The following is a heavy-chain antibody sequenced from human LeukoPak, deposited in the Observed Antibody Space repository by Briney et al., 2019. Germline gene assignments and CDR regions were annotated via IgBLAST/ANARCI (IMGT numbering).Heavy chain of an antibody. CDR3: ARIVEPYGAGSYLDY. D-gene: IGHD3-10*01. CDR2: INTNSGGT. Sequence: GASVKVSCKASGFTFTGYYIHWVRQAPGQGLEWMGWINTNSGGTTYAQKFQGRVTMTRDTSISTAYMEVNRLRSDDTAVYYCARIVEPYGAGSYLDYWGQGTLVIVSS. CDR1: GFTFTGYY. V-gene: IGHV1-2*02. J-gene: IGHJ4*02.